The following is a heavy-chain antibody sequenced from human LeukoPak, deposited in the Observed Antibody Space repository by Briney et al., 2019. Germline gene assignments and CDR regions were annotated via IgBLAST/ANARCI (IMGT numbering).Heavy chain of an antibody. Sequence: PGGSLRLSCAASGFTFSSYGMSWVRQAPGKGLEWVSAISGSGGSTYYADSVKGRFTISRDNSKNTLYLQMNSLRAEDTAVYYCARRDTVVVVSASDYWGQGTLVTVSS. CDR1: GFTFSSYG. V-gene: IGHV3-23*01. CDR2: ISGSGGST. CDR3: ARRDTVVVVSASDY. J-gene: IGHJ4*02. D-gene: IGHD2-15*01.